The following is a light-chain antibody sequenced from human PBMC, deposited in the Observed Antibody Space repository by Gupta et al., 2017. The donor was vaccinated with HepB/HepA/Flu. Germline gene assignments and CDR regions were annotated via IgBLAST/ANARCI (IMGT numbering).Light chain of an antibody. CDR3: LQYDDLPRT. J-gene: IGKJ4*01. CDR1: QDIINY. CDR2: DAS. V-gene: IGKV1-33*01. Sequence: DIQMTQSPSALSASVGDRVTITCQASQDIINYLNLYQQKPGKAPKLLIYDASNLETGVPSRFSGSGSGTYFILTINSLQPEDIATYYCLQYDDLPRTFGGGTKVEIE.